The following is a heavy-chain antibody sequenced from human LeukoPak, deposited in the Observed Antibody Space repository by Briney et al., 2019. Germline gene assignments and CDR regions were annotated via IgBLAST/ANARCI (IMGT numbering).Heavy chain of an antibody. Sequence: GGSLRLSCAASGFTFSSYAMSWVRQAPGKGLEWVSAISGSGGSTYYADSVKGRFTISRDNSKNTLYLQMNSLRAEDTAFYYCARGWTGDPAPYFFDYWGQGTVVTVSS. V-gene: IGHV3-23*01. CDR1: GFTFSSYA. CDR2: ISGSGGST. J-gene: IGHJ4*02. CDR3: ARGWTGDPAPYFFDY. D-gene: IGHD3/OR15-3a*01.